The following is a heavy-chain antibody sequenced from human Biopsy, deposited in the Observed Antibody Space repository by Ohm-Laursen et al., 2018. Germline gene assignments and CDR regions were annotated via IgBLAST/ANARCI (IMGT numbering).Heavy chain of an antibody. CDR3: ARMDCSGGSCHYYSYGMDV. V-gene: IGHV4-4*09. CDR1: GVSITAYY. J-gene: IGHJ6*02. D-gene: IGHD2-15*01. Sequence: SQTPSLTCTVSGVSITAYYWSWIRQPPGKGLECIGNIHHSGSTNYNPSLKSRLTISVDTSKNQFSLKLSSVTAADTAVYYCARMDCSGGSCHYYSYGMDVWGQGTTVTVS. CDR2: IHHSGST.